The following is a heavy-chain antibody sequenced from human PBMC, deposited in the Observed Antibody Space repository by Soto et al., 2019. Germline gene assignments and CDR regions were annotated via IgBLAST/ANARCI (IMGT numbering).Heavy chain of an antibody. CDR2: INPSGGST. CDR1: GYTFTSYY. V-gene: IGHV1-46*01. CDR3: AREEYYYDSSGYSYYYYGMDV. Sequence: ASGQVSCKASGYTFTSYYMHWVRQAPGQGLEWMGIINPSGGSTSYAQKFQGRVTMTRDTSTSTVYMELSSLRSEDTAVYYCAREEYYYDSSGYSYYYYGMDVWGQVTTVTVS. J-gene: IGHJ6*02. D-gene: IGHD3-22*01.